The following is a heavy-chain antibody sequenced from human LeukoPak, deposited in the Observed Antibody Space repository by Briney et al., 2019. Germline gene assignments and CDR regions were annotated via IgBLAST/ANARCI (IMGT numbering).Heavy chain of an antibody. Sequence: QPGGSLRLSCAASGFTFSSYAMHWVRQAPGKGLEWVAVISYDGSNKYYADSVKGRFTISRDNSKNTLYLQMNSLRAEDTAVYYCARGGGAWYYFDYWGQGTLVTVSS. V-gene: IGHV3-30-3*01. CDR1: GFTFSSYA. D-gene: IGHD3-16*01. CDR2: ISYDGSNK. J-gene: IGHJ4*02. CDR3: ARGGGAWYYFDY.